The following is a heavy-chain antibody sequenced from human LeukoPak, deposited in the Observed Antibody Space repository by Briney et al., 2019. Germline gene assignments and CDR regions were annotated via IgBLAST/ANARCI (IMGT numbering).Heavy chain of an antibody. J-gene: IGHJ3*02. CDR3: ARETSSGWYYAFDI. D-gene: IGHD6-19*01. V-gene: IGHV4-59*01. Sequence: PSETLSRTCTVSGGSICSYYWSWLRHPPGKGLEWIGYIYYSGSTNYNPSLKSRVTISVDTSKNQFSLKLSSVTAADTAVYYCARETSSGWYYAFDIWGQGTMVTVSS. CDR2: IYYSGST. CDR1: GGSICSYY.